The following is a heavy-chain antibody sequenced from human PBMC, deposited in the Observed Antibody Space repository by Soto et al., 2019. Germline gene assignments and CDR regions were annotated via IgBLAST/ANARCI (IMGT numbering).Heavy chain of an antibody. D-gene: IGHD5-12*01. V-gene: IGHV3-30-3*01. CDR1: GFTFSSYA. Sequence: QVQLVESGGGVVQPGRSLRLSCAASGFTFSSYAMHWVRQAPGKGLEWVAVISYDGSNKYYADSVKGRFTISRDNSKNTLYLQMNSLRAEDTAVYYCARAQRRVATNYYYYYGMDVW. J-gene: IGHJ6*01. CDR2: ISYDGSNK. CDR3: ARAQRRVATNYYYYYGMDV.